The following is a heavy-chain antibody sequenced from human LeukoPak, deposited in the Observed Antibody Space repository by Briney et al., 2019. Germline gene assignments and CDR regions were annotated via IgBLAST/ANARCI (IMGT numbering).Heavy chain of an antibody. V-gene: IGHV4-4*09. CDR3: ARRLARTYFFDY. CDR1: GGSISSHY. CDR2: ISFSGTI. J-gene: IGHJ4*02. D-gene: IGHD6-19*01. Sequence: SETLSLTCTVSGGSISSHYWSWIRQPPGKGLEWLGDISFSGTIKNTPSLNSRVTISVDTSKNHFSLMLSSMTAADTAVYYCARRLARTYFFDYWGQGALVTVSS.